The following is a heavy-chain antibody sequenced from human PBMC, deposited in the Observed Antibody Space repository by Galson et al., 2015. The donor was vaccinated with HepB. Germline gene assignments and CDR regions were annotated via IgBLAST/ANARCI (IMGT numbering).Heavy chain of an antibody. CDR3: ARALRFLEWSHDW. D-gene: IGHD3-3*01. J-gene: IGHJ4*02. CDR2: ISYDGSNK. Sequence: SLRLSCAASGFTFSSYAMHWVRQAPGKGLEWVAVISYDGSNKYYADSVKGRFTISRDNSKNTLYLQMNSLRAEDTAVYYCARALRFLEWSHDWWGQGTLVTVSS. CDR1: GFTFSSYA. V-gene: IGHV3-30-3*01.